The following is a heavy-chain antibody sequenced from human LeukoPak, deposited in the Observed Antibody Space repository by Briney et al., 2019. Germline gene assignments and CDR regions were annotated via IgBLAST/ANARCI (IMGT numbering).Heavy chain of an antibody. CDR3: ARERKRITMIVVVINGHQDPPNWFDP. D-gene: IGHD3-22*01. J-gene: IGHJ5*02. CDR1: GYTFTSYY. V-gene: IGHV1-46*01. Sequence: ASVKVSCKASGYTFTSYYMHWVRQAPGQGLEWTGIINPSGGSTSYAQKFQGRVTMTRDTSTSTVYMELSSLRSEDTAVYYCARERKRITMIVVVINGHQDPPNWFDPWGQGTLVTVSS. CDR2: INPSGGST.